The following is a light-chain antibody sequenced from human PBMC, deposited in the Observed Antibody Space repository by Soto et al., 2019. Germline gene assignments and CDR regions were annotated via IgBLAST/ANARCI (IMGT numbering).Light chain of an antibody. J-gene: IGKJ4*01. Sequence: DVQMTQSPSTLSASVGDRVTITCRASQGISSWLAWYQQKPGKAPKLLIYKASTLESGVPSRFSGSGSGTDFTLTISSLQPEHFATYYCQQSYSTPRTFGGGTKVDIK. CDR3: QQSYSTPRT. V-gene: IGKV1-5*03. CDR2: KAS. CDR1: QGISSW.